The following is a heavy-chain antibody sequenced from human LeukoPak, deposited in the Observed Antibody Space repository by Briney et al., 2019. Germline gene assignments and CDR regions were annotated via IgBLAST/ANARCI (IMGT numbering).Heavy chain of an antibody. CDR2: ISDSGSSV. V-gene: IGHV3-48*03. J-gene: IGHJ4*02. CDR3: ARDFVHCGGGCGVGF. Sequence: PGGSLRLSCEASGFTFSIYEVNWVRQAPGKGLEWLSHISDSGSSVHYADSVKGRFTISRDNSKNSLYLEMNSLRVEDTAIYYCARDFVHCGGGCGVGFWGQGTLVTVSS. CDR1: GFTFSIYE. D-gene: IGHD2-21*02.